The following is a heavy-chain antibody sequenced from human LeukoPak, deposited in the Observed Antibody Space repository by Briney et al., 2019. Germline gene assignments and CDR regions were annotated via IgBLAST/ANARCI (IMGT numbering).Heavy chain of an antibody. J-gene: IGHJ4*02. Sequence: GGSLRLSCAASGFAFRSYGMHWVRQAPGKGLEWVAVIWYDGSNKYYADSVKGRFTISRDNSKNTLYLQMNSLRAEDTAVYYCARDLKYCTNGVCYRRLDYWGQGTLVTASS. V-gene: IGHV3-33*01. D-gene: IGHD2-8*01. CDR3: ARDLKYCTNGVCYRRLDY. CDR2: IWYDGSNK. CDR1: GFAFRSYG.